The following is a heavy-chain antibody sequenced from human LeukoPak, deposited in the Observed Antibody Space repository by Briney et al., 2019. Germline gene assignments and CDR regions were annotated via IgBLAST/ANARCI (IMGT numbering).Heavy chain of an antibody. D-gene: IGHD3-10*01. V-gene: IGHV4-34*01. CDR1: GGSFSGYY. CDR3: ARAEGFIYYYYMDV. J-gene: IGHJ6*03. CDR2: INHSGST. Sequence: KPSETLSLTCAVYGGSFSGYYWSWIRQPPGKGLEWIGEINHSGSTNYNPSLKSRVTISVDTSKNQFSLKLSSVTAADTAVYYCARAEGFIYYYYMDVWGKGTTVTVSS.